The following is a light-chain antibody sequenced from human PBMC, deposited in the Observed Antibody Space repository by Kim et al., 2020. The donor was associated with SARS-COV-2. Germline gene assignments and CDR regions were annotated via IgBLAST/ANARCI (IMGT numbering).Light chain of an antibody. Sequence: SSELTQDPAVSVAVGQTVRLTCQGDSLRNYYATWYQQRPGQAPVLVLYGKYNRPSGIPDRFSGSASGNTASLTITGAQAEDEAYYYCNSRDSSGDHVVFGGGTQLTVL. CDR3: NSRDSSGDHVV. V-gene: IGLV3-19*01. J-gene: IGLJ3*02. CDR2: GKY. CDR1: SLRNYY.